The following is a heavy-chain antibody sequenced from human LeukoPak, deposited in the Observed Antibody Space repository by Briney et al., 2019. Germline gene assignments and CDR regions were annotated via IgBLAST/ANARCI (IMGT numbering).Heavy chain of an antibody. Sequence: SETLSLTCAVYGGSFSGYYWSWIRQPPGKGLEWIGEIDHSGSTNYNPSLKSRVTISVDTSKNQFSLKLSSVTAADTAVYYCARYRGLELRPFDIWGQGTMVTVSS. D-gene: IGHD1-7*01. CDR2: IDHSGST. CDR1: GGSFSGYY. V-gene: IGHV4-34*01. J-gene: IGHJ3*02. CDR3: ARYRGLELRPFDI.